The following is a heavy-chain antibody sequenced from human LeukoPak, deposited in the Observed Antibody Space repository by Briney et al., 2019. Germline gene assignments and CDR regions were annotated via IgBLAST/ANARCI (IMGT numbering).Heavy chain of an antibody. CDR1: GFTFSRYA. CDR3: AKDLDYTTCGYYFDY. Sequence: GRSLRLSCTASGFTFSRYAMNWVRQAPGKGLEWVSGIGAGGTFTYYADSVKGRFTIFRDNSRNTLCLQMNSLRADDTAVYYCAKDLDYTTCGYYFDYWGQGTLVTVSS. V-gene: IGHV3-23*01. CDR2: IGAGGTFT. J-gene: IGHJ4*02. D-gene: IGHD4-11*01.